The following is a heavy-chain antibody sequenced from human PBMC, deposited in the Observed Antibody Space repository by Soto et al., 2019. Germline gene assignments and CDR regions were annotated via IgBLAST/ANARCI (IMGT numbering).Heavy chain of an antibody. CDR2: MQPSSGRT. Sequence: GASVKVSCKASGYSFTSLDINWVRQTTGQGLEWMGWMQPSSGRTGYAQKFQGRVAMTRDTSINTAYMELSSLTSDDTAFYYCARGVTAGVDYWGQGTLVTVSS. J-gene: IGHJ4*02. CDR3: ARGVTAGVDY. V-gene: IGHV1-8*01. D-gene: IGHD1-26*01. CDR1: GYSFTSLD.